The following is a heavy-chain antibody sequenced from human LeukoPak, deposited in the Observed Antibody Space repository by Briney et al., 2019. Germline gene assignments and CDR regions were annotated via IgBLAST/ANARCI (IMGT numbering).Heavy chain of an antibody. CDR1: GYTFTSYG. Sequence: ASVKVSCKASGYTFTSYGISWVRQAPGQGLEWMGIINPSGGSTSYAQKFQERVTITRDMSTSTAYMELSSLRSEDTAVYYCAARSLLYQEGDAFDIWGQGTMVTVSS. D-gene: IGHD2-2*02. CDR3: AARSLLYQEGDAFDI. V-gene: IGHV1-46*01. J-gene: IGHJ3*02. CDR2: INPSGGST.